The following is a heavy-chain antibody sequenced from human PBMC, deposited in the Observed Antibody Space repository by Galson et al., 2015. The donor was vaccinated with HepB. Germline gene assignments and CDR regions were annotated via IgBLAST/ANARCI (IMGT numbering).Heavy chain of an antibody. Sequence: SETLSLTCTVSGDSISRSNYYWGWIRQPPGKGLEWIGGIYYSGRLFYNPSLKSRVTISVDTSKNQFSLRLSSVTAADTAVYYCARQPYTSGWLYWYCDLWGRGTLVTVSS. CDR3: ARQPYTSGWLYWYCDL. CDR1: GDSISRSNYY. D-gene: IGHD6-19*01. CDR2: IYYSGRL. V-gene: IGHV4-39*01. J-gene: IGHJ2*01.